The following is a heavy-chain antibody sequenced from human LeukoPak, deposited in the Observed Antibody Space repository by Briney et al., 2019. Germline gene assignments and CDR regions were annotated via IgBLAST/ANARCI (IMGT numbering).Heavy chain of an antibody. J-gene: IGHJ1*01. D-gene: IGHD6-13*01. CDR2: IYYSGST. V-gene: IGHV4-39*01. CDR1: GGSISSSSYY. CDR3: ARPKQQLVQGYFQH. Sequence: SETLSLTCTVSGGSISSSSYYWGWIRQPPGKGLEWIGSIYYSGSTYYNPSLKSRVTISVDTSKNQFSLKLSSVTAADTAVYYCARPKQQLVQGYFQHWGQGTLVTVSS.